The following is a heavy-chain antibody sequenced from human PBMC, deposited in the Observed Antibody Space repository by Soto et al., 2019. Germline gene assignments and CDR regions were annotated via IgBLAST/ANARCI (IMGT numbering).Heavy chain of an antibody. CDR1: GFTFSSYA. CDR3: ENDPLAVAGSPFDY. V-gene: IGHV3-23*01. CDR2: ISGSGGST. D-gene: IGHD6-19*01. Sequence: GESLKISCAASGFTFSSYAMSWVRQAPGKGLEWVSAISGSGGSTYYADSVKGRFTISRDNSKNTLYLQMNSLSAEGTTVYYCENDPLAVAGSPFDYWGQGTLVTVSS. J-gene: IGHJ4*02.